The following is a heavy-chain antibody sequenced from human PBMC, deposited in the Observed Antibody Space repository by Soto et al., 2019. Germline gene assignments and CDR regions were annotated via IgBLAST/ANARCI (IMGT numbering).Heavy chain of an antibody. CDR3: ARHYYGSWSDY. Sequence: PSETLSLTCTVSGGSISSSSYYWGWIRQPPGKGLEWIGSIYYSGSTYYNPSLKSRVTISVDTSKNQFSLKLSSVTAADTAVYYCARHYYGSWSDYRGQGTLVTVSS. J-gene: IGHJ4*02. V-gene: IGHV4-39*01. CDR1: GGSISSSSYY. D-gene: IGHD6-13*01. CDR2: IYYSGST.